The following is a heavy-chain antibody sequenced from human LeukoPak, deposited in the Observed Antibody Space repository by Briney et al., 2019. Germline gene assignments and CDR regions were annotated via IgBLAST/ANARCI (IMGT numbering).Heavy chain of an antibody. CDR2: INHSGST. Sequence: SSETLSLPAAPWGVSLGGYYWGWIPHPPGRGRGWIGEINHSGSTNYNPSLKSQVTISVDTSKNQFSLKLSSVTAAVTAVYYCARRAYYYDSSGYYGYWGQGTLVTVSS. V-gene: IGHV4-34*01. D-gene: IGHD3-22*01. J-gene: IGHJ4*02. CDR3: ARRAYYYDSSGYYGY. CDR1: GVSLGGYY.